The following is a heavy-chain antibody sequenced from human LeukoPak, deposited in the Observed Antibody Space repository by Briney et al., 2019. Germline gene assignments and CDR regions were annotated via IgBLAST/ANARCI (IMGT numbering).Heavy chain of an antibody. J-gene: IGHJ4*02. CDR1: GFTFSSYE. CDR3: AKIYSYGSRSFDY. V-gene: IGHV3-48*03. CDR2: ISSSGSTI. D-gene: IGHD5-18*01. Sequence: GGSLRLSCAASGFTFSSYEMNWVRQAPGKGLERVSYISSSGSTIYYADSVKGRFTISRDNAKNSLYLQMNSLRAEDTAVYYCAKIYSYGSRSFDYWGQGTLVTVSS.